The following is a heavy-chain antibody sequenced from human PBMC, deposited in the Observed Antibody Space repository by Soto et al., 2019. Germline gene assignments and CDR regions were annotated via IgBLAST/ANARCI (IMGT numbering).Heavy chain of an antibody. CDR3: ASLGDYYDSSGYFGMRIDY. D-gene: IGHD3-22*01. J-gene: IGHJ4*02. Sequence: QLQLQESGPGLVKPSETLSLTCTVSGCSISSSSYYWGWIRQPPGKGLEWIGSIYYSGSTYYNPSLKSRVTISVDTSKNQCPLKLSSVTAADTAVYYCASLGDYYDSSGYFGMRIDYWGQGTLVTVSS. CDR2: IYYSGST. CDR1: GCSISSSSYY. V-gene: IGHV4-39*01.